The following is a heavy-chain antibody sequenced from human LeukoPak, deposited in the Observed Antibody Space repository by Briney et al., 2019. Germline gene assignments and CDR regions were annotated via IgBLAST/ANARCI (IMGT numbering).Heavy chain of an antibody. Sequence: GGSLRLSCAASGFSFSTYGIHWVRQAPGKGLEWVAVIWYDGSNKYYANSVKGRFTVSRDNSKNTLYLQMNSLRAEGTAVYYCARDLSVGYYGMDVWGQGTTVTVSS. J-gene: IGHJ6*02. CDR3: ARDLSVGYYGMDV. CDR1: GFSFSTYG. CDR2: IWYDGSNK. D-gene: IGHD1-26*01. V-gene: IGHV3-33*01.